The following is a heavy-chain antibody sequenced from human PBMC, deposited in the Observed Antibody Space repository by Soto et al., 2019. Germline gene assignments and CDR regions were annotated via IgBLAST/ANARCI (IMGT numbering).Heavy chain of an antibody. J-gene: IGHJ4*02. CDR2: IYPGDSDT. D-gene: IGHD1-26*01. CDR3: ARFPSIVGTTTHFVY. Sequence: RESLKVSCKGSGYSFTSYWIGWVRQMPGKGLEWMGIIYPGDSDTRYNPSFQGQVTISADKSISTAYLQWSSLKASDTAMYYCARFPSIVGTTTHFVYWGQALLVNV. CDR1: GYSFTSYW. V-gene: IGHV5-51*01.